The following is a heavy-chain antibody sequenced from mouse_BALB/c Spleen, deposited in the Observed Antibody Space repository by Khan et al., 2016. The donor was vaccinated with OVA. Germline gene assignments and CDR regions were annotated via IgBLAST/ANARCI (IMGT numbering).Heavy chain of an antibody. D-gene: IGHD4-1*01. CDR3: ASHLTGSFAY. V-gene: IGHV5-6*01. CDR2: INSDGTYT. J-gene: IGHJ3*01. Sequence: EVELVESGGDLVKPGGSLKLSCAASGFTFSNYGMSWVRQIPDKRLEWVATINSDGTYTYYPDSVKGRFTISRNNAKNTLYLEISSLKSEDTAMYYCASHLTGSFAYWGQGTLVTVSA. CDR1: GFTFSNYG.